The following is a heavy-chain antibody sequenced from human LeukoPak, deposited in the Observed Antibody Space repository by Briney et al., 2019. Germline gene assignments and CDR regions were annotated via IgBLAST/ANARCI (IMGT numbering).Heavy chain of an antibody. J-gene: IGHJ4*02. Sequence: SETLSLTCTVSGGSISSYYWSWIRQPPGKGLEWIGYIYYSGSTNYNPSLKSRVTISVDTSKNQFSLKLSSVTAADTAVYYCARAVDTAMVYYLDYWGQGTLVTVSS. CDR1: GGSISSYY. CDR3: ARAVDTAMVYYLDY. V-gene: IGHV4-59*01. D-gene: IGHD5-18*01. CDR2: IYYSGST.